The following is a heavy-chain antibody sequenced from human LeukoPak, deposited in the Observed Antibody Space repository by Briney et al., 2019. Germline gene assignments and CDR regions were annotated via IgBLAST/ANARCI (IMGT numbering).Heavy chain of an antibody. CDR3: ARDHHPNYYLPDY. CDR2: IKEDGSEK. Sequence: PGGSLRLSCADTGFTFSSYWTTWVRQAPGKGLEWVPSIKEDGSEKYYEDSVKGRFTISRDNAKNSLYLQMNSLRAEDTAVYYCARDHHPNYYLPDYWGQGNLVTVSS. V-gene: IGHV3-7*04. D-gene: IGHD1-7*01. CDR1: GFTFSSYW. J-gene: IGHJ4*02.